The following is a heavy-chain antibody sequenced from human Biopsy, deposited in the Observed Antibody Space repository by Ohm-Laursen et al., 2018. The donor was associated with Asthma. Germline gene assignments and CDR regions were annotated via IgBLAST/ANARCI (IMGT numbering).Heavy chain of an antibody. CDR3: ARIPRRSGSYFVDY. Sequence: TLSLTCTVSGDSITSGGCCWNWIRQHPGKGLEWIGYIHHSGTSYFNPSLKSRVSFSRDTSKNQFPLRLSSVTAADTAMYYYARIPRRSGSYFVDYWGQGTLVTVSS. D-gene: IGHD3-22*01. V-gene: IGHV4-31*03. J-gene: IGHJ4*02. CDR2: IHHSGTS. CDR1: GDSITSGGCC.